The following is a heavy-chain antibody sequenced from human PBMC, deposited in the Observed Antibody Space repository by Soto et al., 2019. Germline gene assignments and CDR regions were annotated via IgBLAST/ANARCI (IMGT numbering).Heavy chain of an antibody. D-gene: IGHD2-15*01. CDR2: ISYSGSP. Sequence: TLSLTCTVSGGSIGSGGYYWSWIRQHPGKGLEWVGYISYSGSPYYNPSLKSRLTISVDTSKNQFSLRAEDTAVYYCATRPTMVVAATSPIDYWGQGTLVTVSS. V-gene: IGHV4-31*03. CDR1: GGSIGSGGYY. J-gene: IGHJ4*02. CDR3: ATRPTMVVAATSPIDY.